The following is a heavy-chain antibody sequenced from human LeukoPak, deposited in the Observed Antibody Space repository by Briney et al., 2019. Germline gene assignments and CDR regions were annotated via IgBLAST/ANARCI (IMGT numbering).Heavy chain of an antibody. J-gene: IGHJ4*02. V-gene: IGHV1-8*01. Sequence: ASVKVSCKASGYTFTSYDINWVRQATGQGLEWMGWMNPNSGNTGYAQKFQGRVTMTRNTSISTAYMELSSLRSEDTAVYYCATLKGIAAPRGGSFDYWGQGTLVTVSS. CDR2: MNPNSGNT. CDR3: ATLKGIAAPRGGSFDY. CDR1: GYTFTSYD. D-gene: IGHD6-13*01.